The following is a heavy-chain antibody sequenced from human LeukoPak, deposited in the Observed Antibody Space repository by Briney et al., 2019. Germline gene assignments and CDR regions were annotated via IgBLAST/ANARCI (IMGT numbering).Heavy chain of an antibody. CDR2: ISSSSSYI. J-gene: IGHJ4*02. D-gene: IGHD3-22*01. CDR3: ARASTEYYYDSSGYTN. Sequence: GGSLRLSRAASGFTFSSYSMNWVRQAPGKGLEWVSSISSSSSYIYYADSVKGRFTISRDNAKNSLYLQMNSLRAEDTAVYYCARASTEYYYDSSGYTNWGQGTLVTVSS. V-gene: IGHV3-21*01. CDR1: GFTFSSYS.